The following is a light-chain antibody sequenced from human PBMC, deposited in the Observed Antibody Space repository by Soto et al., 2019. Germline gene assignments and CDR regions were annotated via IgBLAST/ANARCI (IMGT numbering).Light chain of an antibody. V-gene: IGKV3-11*01. CDR3: QQRSNWPST. CDR1: QSVSSY. Sequence: EIVLTQSPATLSLSPGARAALSCRASQSVSSYLAWYQQKPGQAPRLLIYDASKRAPGIPARFTGSGSGTDFTLTNSSLEPEDFAGYFCQQRSNWPSTYGGGTKVEI. J-gene: IGKJ4*01. CDR2: DAS.